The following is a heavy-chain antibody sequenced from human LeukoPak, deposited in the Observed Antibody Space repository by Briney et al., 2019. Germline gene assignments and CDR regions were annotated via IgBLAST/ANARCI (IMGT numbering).Heavy chain of an antibody. D-gene: IGHD3-10*01. CDR1: GGSFSGYY. CDR2: INHSGST. CDR3: ARLNSMVSV. J-gene: IGHJ4*02. V-gene: IGHV4-34*01. Sequence: SETLSLTCAVYGGSFSGYYWSWIRQPPGKGLEWIGEINHSGSTNYNPSLKSRVTISVDTSKNQFSLKLSSVTAADTAVYYCARLNSMVSVWGQGTLVTVSS.